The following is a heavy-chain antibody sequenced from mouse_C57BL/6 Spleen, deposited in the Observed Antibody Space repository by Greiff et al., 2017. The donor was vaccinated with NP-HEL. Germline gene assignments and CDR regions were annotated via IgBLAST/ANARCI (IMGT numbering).Heavy chain of an antibody. CDR2: INPGSGGT. V-gene: IGHV1-54*01. J-gene: IGHJ4*01. CDR1: GYAFTNYL. D-gene: IGHD1-1*01. Sequence: QVKLQQSGAELVRPGTSVKVSCKASGYAFTNYLIEWVKQRPGQGLEWIGVINPGSGGTNYTEKLKGKATLTADKSSSTAYMQLSSLTSEDTAVYFCARRYDSYAMDYWGQGTSVTVSS. CDR3: ARRYDSYAMDY.